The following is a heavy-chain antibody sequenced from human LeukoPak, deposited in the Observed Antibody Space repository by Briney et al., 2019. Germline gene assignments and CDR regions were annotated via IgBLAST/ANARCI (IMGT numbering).Heavy chain of an antibody. CDR3: ARDVGSGYYPPFDY. J-gene: IGHJ4*02. V-gene: IGHV4-39*07. Sequence: SETLSLTCTVSGGSISSSSYYWGWIRQPPGKGLEWIGSIYYSGSTYYNPSLKSRVTISVDTSKNQFSLRLSSVTAADTAMYYCARDVGSGYYPPFDYRGQGTLVTVSS. CDR2: IYYSGST. CDR1: GGSISSSSYY. D-gene: IGHD3-22*01.